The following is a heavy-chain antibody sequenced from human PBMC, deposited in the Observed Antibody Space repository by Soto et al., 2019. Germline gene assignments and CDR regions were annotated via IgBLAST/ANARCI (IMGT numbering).Heavy chain of an antibody. CDR3: ARVLYSERSAFDI. V-gene: IGHV3-30-3*01. CDR2: ISYDGSNK. CDR1: GFTFSSYA. Sequence: GGSLRLSCAASGFTFSSYAMHWVRQAPGKGLEWVAVISYDGSNKYYADSVKGRFTISRDNSKNTLYLQMNSLRAEDTAVYYCARVLYSERSAFDIWGQGTMVTVSS. J-gene: IGHJ3*02. D-gene: IGHD6-13*01.